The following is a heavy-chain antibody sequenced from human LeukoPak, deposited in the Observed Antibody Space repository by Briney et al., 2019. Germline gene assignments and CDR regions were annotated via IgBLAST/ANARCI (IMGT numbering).Heavy chain of an antibody. CDR2: VSGNGAYT. J-gene: IGHJ5*02. Sequence: GGSLRLSCAASGFTFSSFAMSWVRQAPGKGLQWVSTVSGNGAYTYYPDSVRGRFTISRDRSRNTVYLQVNSLSADDTAVYYCARHGRDGYIGEFWFDPWGQGTLVTVSS. D-gene: IGHD5-24*01. V-gene: IGHV3-23*01. CDR1: GFTFSSFA. CDR3: ARHGRDGYIGEFWFDP.